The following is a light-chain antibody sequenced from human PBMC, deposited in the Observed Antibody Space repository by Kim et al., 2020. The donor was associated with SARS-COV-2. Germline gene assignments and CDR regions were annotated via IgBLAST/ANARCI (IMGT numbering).Light chain of an antibody. CDR1: QNIRSN. Sequence: EIVMTQSPATLSVSPGERATLSCRASQNIRSNLAWYQQIHGQAPRLLIHGASNRATGIPARFSGSGSGTEFTLTINSLQSDDFAIYYCLQYNNGPPWTFGQGTKVDIK. CDR3: LQYNNGPPWT. J-gene: IGKJ1*01. CDR2: GAS. V-gene: IGKV3-15*01.